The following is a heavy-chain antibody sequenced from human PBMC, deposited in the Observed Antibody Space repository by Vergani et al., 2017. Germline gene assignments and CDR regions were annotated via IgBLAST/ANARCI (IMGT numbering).Heavy chain of an antibody. CDR1: GGSITSSSYY. CDR2: IYHSGGA. V-gene: IGHV4-39*01. Sequence: QLHLQESGPGLVKPSETLSLTCTVPGGSITSSSYYWGWIRQPPGKGLEWIGKIYHSGGAYYNPSLKGRVTISVDTSKNQFSLEVTALTAPGTAIYFCARTGSFILRYVHLALWGQGTLVTGSS. CDR3: ARTGSFILRYVHLAL. J-gene: IGHJ4*02. D-gene: IGHD3-9*01.